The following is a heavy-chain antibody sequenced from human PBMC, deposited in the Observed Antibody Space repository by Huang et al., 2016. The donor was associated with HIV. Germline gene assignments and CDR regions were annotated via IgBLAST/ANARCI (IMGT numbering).Heavy chain of an antibody. Sequence: QVQLVESGGGVVQPGTSLRLSFAASGFTFLNYAMNWVRQAPGKGLEWVAGISNEGSTKYYADSVKGRFTISRDNSKNTVYLQMNSLRAEDTAVYYCARSEPSRYYFDYWGQGTLVTVSS. J-gene: IGHJ4*02. CDR1: GFTFLNYA. CDR3: ARSEPSRYYFDY. CDR2: ISNEGSTK. V-gene: IGHV3-30-3*01.